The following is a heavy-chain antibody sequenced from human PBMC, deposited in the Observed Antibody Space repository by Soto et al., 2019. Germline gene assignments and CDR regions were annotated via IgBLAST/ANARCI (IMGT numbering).Heavy chain of an antibody. D-gene: IGHD3-16*01. J-gene: IGHJ5*02. Sequence: SETLSLTCTVSGGSISSSSYYWGWIRQPPGKGLEWIGSIYYSGSTYYNPSLKSRVTISVDTSKNQFSLKLSSVTAADTAVYYCARRAWGHKDTGPYNWFDPWGQGTLVTVSS. CDR1: GGSISSSSYY. CDR2: IYYSGST. V-gene: IGHV4-39*01. CDR3: ARRAWGHKDTGPYNWFDP.